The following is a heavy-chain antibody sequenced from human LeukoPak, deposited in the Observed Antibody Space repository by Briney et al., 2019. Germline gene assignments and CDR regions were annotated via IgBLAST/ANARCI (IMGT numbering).Heavy chain of an antibody. V-gene: IGHV4-34*01. CDR2: INHSGST. D-gene: IGHD3-10*01. Sequence: SETLSLTCAVYGGSFSGYYWSWIRQPPGKGLEWIGEINHSGSTNYNPSLKSRVTISVDTSKNQFSLKLSSVTAADTAVYYCARVKFRGVIIAPFSYFDYWGQGTLATVSS. J-gene: IGHJ4*02. CDR3: ARVKFRGVIIAPFSYFDY. CDR1: GGSFSGYY.